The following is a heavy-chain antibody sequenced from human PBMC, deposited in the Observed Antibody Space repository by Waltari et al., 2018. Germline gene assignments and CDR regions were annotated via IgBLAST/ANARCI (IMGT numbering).Heavy chain of an antibody. CDR1: GFSLSTSGVG. J-gene: IGHJ5*02. D-gene: IGHD5-18*01. V-gene: IGHV2-5*02. CDR3: AHRAPEDTAMVTELGWFDP. CDR2: IYWDDDK. Sequence: QITLKESGPTLVKPTQTLTLTCTFPGFSLSTSGVGVGWIRQPPGKALEWLALIYWDDDKRYSPSLKSRLTITKDTSKNQVVLTMTNMDPVDTATYYCAHRAPEDTAMVTELGWFDPWGQGTLVTVSS.